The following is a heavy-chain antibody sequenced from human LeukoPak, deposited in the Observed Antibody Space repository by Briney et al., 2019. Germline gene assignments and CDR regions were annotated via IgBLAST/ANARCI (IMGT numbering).Heavy chain of an antibody. CDR1: GFTFSSYG. Sequence: GGSLRLSCAASGFTFSSYGMHWVRQAPGKGLEWVAVISYDGSNKYYADPVKGRFTISRDNSKNTLYLQMNSLRAEDSALYYCARGGRGSAAVVAPRSFDIWGQGTMVTVSS. CDR3: ARGGRGSAAVVAPRSFDI. V-gene: IGHV3-30*03. CDR2: ISYDGSNK. D-gene: IGHD3-22*01. J-gene: IGHJ3*02.